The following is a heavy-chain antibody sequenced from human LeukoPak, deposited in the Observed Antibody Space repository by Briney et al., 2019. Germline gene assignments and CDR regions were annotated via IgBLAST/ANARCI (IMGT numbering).Heavy chain of an antibody. CDR3: ARSAGSTMFIDY. Sequence: SETLSLTCTVSGGSISPYYWSWIRQPPGKGLEWLGYIYYSGNTEYKPSLKSRVAMSVDTSKNQFSLRLSSVTAADTAVYYCARSAGSTMFIDYWGQGTLVTVSS. CDR1: GGSISPYY. D-gene: IGHD3-10*02. V-gene: IGHV4-59*01. J-gene: IGHJ4*02. CDR2: IYYSGNT.